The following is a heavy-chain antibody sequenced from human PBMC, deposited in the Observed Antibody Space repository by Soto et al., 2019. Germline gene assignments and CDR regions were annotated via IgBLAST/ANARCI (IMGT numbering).Heavy chain of an antibody. J-gene: IGHJ4*02. CDR1: GYTFNYYG. CDR3: ARDWSRYFDSSGLMWFY. D-gene: IGHD3-22*01. V-gene: IGHV1-18*04. Sequence: ASVKVSCKASGYTFNYYGISWVRQALGQGLEWVGWISAHNGDTKYAQNLQGRLTLTTDTSTSTAYMELTSLTSDDTAVYYCARDWSRYFDSSGLMWFYWGQGTLVTVSS. CDR2: ISAHNGDT.